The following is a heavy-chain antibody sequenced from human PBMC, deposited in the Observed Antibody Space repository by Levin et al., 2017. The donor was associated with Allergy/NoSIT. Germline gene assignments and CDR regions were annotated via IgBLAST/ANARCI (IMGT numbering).Heavy chain of an antibody. CDR3: ARDTPALSAGPYFDY. D-gene: IGHD2-2*01. CDR1: GFTFSTYG. V-gene: IGHV3-23*01. J-gene: IGHJ4*02. Sequence: GGSLRLSCTASGFTFSTYGMSWVRQAQGKGLEWVSGIRERGGSTYYADSVKGRFTTSRDNSKNTLYLQMNRLRAEDTAIYYCARDTPALSAGPYFDYWGQGTLVTVSS. CDR2: IRERGGST.